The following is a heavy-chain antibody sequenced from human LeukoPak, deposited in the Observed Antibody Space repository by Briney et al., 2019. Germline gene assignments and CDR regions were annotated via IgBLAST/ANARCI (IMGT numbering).Heavy chain of an antibody. CDR2: MNPNSGNT. J-gene: IGHJ4*02. D-gene: IGHD4-17*01. CDR1: GYTLTSYD. Sequence: ASVKVSCKASGYTLTSYDINWVRQATGQGLEWMGWMNPNSGNTGYAQKFQGRVTMTRNTSISTAYMELSSLRSEDTAVYYCARGWWDDYGDFIFDYWGQGTLVTVSS. V-gene: IGHV1-8*01. CDR3: ARGWWDDYGDFIFDY.